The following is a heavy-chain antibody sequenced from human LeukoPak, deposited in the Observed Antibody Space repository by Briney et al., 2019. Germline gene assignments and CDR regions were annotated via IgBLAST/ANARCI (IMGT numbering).Heavy chain of an antibody. J-gene: IGHJ4*02. V-gene: IGHV3-7*03. CDR3: AKLSLSGRSQSADY. CDR1: GFTFSSYA. Sequence: GGSLRLSCAASGFTFSSYAMSWVRQAPGKGLGWVASLNLDGSDKYYVDSVKGRFTISRDNAKNSLYLQMDSLRVEDTAVYYCAKLSLSGRSQSADYWGQGTLVTVSS. D-gene: IGHD3-10*01. CDR2: LNLDGSDK.